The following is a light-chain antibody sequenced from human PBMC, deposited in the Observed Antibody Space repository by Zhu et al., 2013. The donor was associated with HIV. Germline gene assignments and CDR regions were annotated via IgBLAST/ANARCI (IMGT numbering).Light chain of an antibody. V-gene: IGKV3-20*01. CDR1: QSVSSSY. J-gene: IGKJ1*01. CDR2: GAS. Sequence: PGERVTLSCRASQSVSSSYLAWYQQKPGQAPRLLIYGASIRATGIPDRFSGSGSGTDFTLTISRLEPEDFAVYYCQQYGSSPPWTFGQGTKVEIK. CDR3: QQYGSSPPWT.